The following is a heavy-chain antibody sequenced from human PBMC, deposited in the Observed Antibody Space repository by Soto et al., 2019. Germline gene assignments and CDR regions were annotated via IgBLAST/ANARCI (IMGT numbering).Heavy chain of an antibody. CDR2: IFHSGST. Sequence: SETLSLTCIVSGGSINSGDYYWTWVRQPPGKGLEWIGNIFHSGSTYYTPSLQSRVTISLDTSKNHFSLKLSSVTPADTAVYYCDRDRYYGSGTYYNFYSGMDVWGKGTMVTVSS. J-gene: IGHJ6*04. D-gene: IGHD3-10*01. V-gene: IGHV4-30-4*01. CDR3: DRDRYYGSGTYYNFYSGMDV. CDR1: GGSINSGDYY.